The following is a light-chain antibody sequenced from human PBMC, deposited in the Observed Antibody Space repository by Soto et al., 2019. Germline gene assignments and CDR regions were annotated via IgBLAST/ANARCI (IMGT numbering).Light chain of an antibody. CDR1: QSVGSSY. J-gene: IGKJ2*01. Sequence: EIVLTQSPGTLSLSPGERATLSCRASQSVGSSYLAWYQQKPGQAPRLLIYGASSRATGIPDRFSGSGSGTDFTLTISRLEPEDFAVYYCHQYATSPYTFGQGTKLEIK. CDR3: HQYATSPYT. CDR2: GAS. V-gene: IGKV3-20*01.